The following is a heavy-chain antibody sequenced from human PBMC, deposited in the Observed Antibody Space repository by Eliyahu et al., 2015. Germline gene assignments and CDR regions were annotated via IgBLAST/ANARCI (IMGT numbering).Heavy chain of an antibody. D-gene: IGHD3-10*01. Sequence: QVQLQQWGAGLLKPSETLSLTCAVXGGSFSGYYWSWIRQPPGKGLEWIGEINHSGSTNYNPSLKSRVTISVDTSKNQFSLKLSSVTAADTAVYYCARGRSGTSSRFGELLSYWGQGTLVTVSS. V-gene: IGHV4-34*01. CDR3: ARGRSGTSSRFGELLSY. J-gene: IGHJ4*02. CDR2: INHSGST. CDR1: GGSFSGYY.